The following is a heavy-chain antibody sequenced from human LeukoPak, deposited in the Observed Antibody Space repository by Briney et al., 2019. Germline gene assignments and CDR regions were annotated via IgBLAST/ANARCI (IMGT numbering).Heavy chain of an antibody. Sequence: PSETLSLTCTVSGGSISSYYWSWIRQPPGKGLEWIGYIYYSGSTNYNPSLKSRVTISVDTSKNQFSLKLSSVTAADTAVYYCARTPQWYWFDPWGQGTLVTVSS. CDR3: ARTPQWYWFDP. D-gene: IGHD2-15*01. CDR1: GGSISSYY. J-gene: IGHJ5*02. CDR2: IYYSGST. V-gene: IGHV4-59*01.